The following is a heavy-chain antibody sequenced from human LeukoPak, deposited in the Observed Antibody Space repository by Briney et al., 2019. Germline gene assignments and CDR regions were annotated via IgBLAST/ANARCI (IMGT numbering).Heavy chain of an antibody. V-gene: IGHV4-59*01. D-gene: IGHD3-3*01. CDR3: ARSLRFLGPGGDAFDI. CDR1: GGSISSYY. Sequence: SETLSLTCTVSGGSISSYYWSWIRQPPGKGLEWIGYIYYSGSTNYNPSLKSRVTISVDTYKNQFSLKLSSVTAADTAVYYCARSLRFLGPGGDAFDIWGQGTMVTVSS. J-gene: IGHJ3*02. CDR2: IYYSGST.